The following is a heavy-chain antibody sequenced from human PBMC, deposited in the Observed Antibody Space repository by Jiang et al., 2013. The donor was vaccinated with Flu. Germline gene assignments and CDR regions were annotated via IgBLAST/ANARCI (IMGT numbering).Heavy chain of an antibody. Sequence: VKKPGESLKISCKGSGYSLTTYWIGWVRQMPGKGLEWMGIIYPGDSDTKYSPSFQGQVTISVDKSISTAYLQWSSLKASDTAMYYCARRVRGDIVVVPGGIHPQPPYYFDYWGQGTLVTVSS. D-gene: IGHD2-2*01. CDR3: ARRVRGDIVVVPGGIHPQPPYYFDY. J-gene: IGHJ4*02. V-gene: IGHV5-51*03. CDR1: GYSLTTYW. CDR2: IYPGDSDT.